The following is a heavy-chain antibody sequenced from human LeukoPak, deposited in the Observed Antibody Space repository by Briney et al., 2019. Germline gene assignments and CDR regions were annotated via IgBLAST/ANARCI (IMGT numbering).Heavy chain of an antibody. J-gene: IGHJ2*01. Sequence: SETLSLTCTVSGGSISSYYWSWIRQPAGKGLEWIGRIYTSGSTNYNPSLKSRATMSVDASKNQFSLKLSSVTAADTAVYYCARSHHYDSSGYWNWYFDLWGRGTLVTVSS. D-gene: IGHD3-22*01. CDR2: IYTSGST. CDR3: ARSHHYDSSGYWNWYFDL. CDR1: GGSISSYY. V-gene: IGHV4-4*07.